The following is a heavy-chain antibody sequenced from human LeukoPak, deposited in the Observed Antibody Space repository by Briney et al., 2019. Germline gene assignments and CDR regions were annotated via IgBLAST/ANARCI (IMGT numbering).Heavy chain of an antibody. CDR2: SSGDGGST. CDR3: AKGFRLGMVTSSYYYMDV. J-gene: IGHJ6*03. D-gene: IGHD5-18*01. CDR1: GFTFDDYV. V-gene: IGHV3-43*02. Sequence: GGSLRLSCAASGFTFDDYVIHWVRQAPGKGLEWVSLSSGDGGSTHYADSVKGRFTMSRDNSQNSLHLQMNSLRTEDTALYYCAKGFRLGMVTSSYYYMDVWGKGTTVTVSS.